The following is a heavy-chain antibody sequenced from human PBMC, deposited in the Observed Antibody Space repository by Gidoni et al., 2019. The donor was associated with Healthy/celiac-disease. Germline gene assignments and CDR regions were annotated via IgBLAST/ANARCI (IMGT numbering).Heavy chain of an antibody. D-gene: IGHD6-19*01. V-gene: IGHV4-34*01. CDR3: ARGPGGYSSGWYFLDY. CDR2: INHSGST. Sequence: QVQLQQWGAGLLKPSETLSLTCAVYGGSFSGYYWSWIRQPPGKGLEWIGEINHSGSTNYNPSLKSRVTISVDTSKNQFSLKLSSVTAADTAVYYCARGPGGYSSGWYFLDYWGQGTLVTVSS. J-gene: IGHJ4*02. CDR1: GGSFSGYY.